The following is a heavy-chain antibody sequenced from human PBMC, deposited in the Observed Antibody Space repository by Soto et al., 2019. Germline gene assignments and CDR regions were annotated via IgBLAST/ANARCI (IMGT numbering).Heavy chain of an antibody. CDR3: ARAPLIYSSGWYGYYFDY. V-gene: IGHV4-34*01. D-gene: IGHD6-19*01. J-gene: IGHJ4*02. CDR1: GGSFSGYY. Sequence: SETLSLTCAVYGGSFSGYYWSWIRQPPGKGLEWIGEINHSGSTNYNPSLKSRVTISVDTSKNQFSLKLSSVTAADTAVYYCARAPLIYSSGWYGYYFDYWGQGTLVTVSS. CDR2: INHSGST.